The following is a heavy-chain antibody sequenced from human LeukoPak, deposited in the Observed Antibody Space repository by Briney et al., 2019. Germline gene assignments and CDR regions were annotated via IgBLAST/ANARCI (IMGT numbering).Heavy chain of an antibody. Sequence: SLTLSLTCAVSGGSISSGGYSWSWIRQPPGKGLEWIGYIYHSGSTYYNPSLKSRVTISVDRSKNQFSLKLSSVTAADTAVYYCARGAAAAERAFDIWGQGTMVTVSS. CDR3: ARGAAAAERAFDI. J-gene: IGHJ3*02. D-gene: IGHD6-13*01. CDR2: IYHSGST. V-gene: IGHV4-30-2*01. CDR1: GGSISSGGYS.